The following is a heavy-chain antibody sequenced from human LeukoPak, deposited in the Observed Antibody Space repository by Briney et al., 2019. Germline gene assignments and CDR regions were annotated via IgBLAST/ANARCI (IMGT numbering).Heavy chain of an antibody. Sequence: SETLSLTCTVSGGSISSSSYYWGWIRQPPGKGLEWIGSIYYSGSTNYNPSLKSRVTISVDTSKNQFSLKLSSVTAADTAVYYCARSVDIVATITGAFDIWGQGTMVTVSS. CDR2: IYYSGST. J-gene: IGHJ3*02. D-gene: IGHD5-12*01. CDR1: GGSISSSSYY. V-gene: IGHV4-39*07. CDR3: ARSVDIVATITGAFDI.